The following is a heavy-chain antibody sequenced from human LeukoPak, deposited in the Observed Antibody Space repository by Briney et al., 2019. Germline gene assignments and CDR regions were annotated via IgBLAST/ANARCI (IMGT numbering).Heavy chain of an antibody. V-gene: IGHV3-53*04. D-gene: IGHD3-3*01. J-gene: IGHJ6*02. CDR2: IYSGGST. CDR1: GFTVSSNY. CDR3: AIVYYTPYYYYGMDV. Sequence: GGSLRLSCAASGFTVSSNYMSWVRQAPGKGLEWVSVIYSGGSTYYADSVKGRFTISRHNSKNTLYLQMNSLRAEDTAVYYCAIVYYTPYYYYGMDVRGQGTTVTVSS.